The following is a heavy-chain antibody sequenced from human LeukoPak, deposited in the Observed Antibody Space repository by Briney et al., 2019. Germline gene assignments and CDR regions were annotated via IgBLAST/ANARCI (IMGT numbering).Heavy chain of an antibody. CDR1: GFTFSSYA. Sequence: GGSLRLSCAASGFTFSSYAMSWVRQAPGKGLEWVSAISGSGGSTYYADSVKGRFTISRDNSKNTLYLQMNSLRAEDTAVYYCAKDSHRVYSKWRIDYWGQGTLVTVSS. J-gene: IGHJ4*02. CDR3: AKDSHRVYSKWRIDY. CDR2: ISGSGGST. V-gene: IGHV3-23*01. D-gene: IGHD6-13*01.